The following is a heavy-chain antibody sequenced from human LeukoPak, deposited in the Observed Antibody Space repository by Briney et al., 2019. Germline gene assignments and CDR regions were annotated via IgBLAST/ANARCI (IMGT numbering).Heavy chain of an antibody. D-gene: IGHD2-2*01. V-gene: IGHV4-34*01. CDR2: INHSGST. CDR1: GGSFSGYY. CDR3: ARAEVVPAATRLDAFDI. J-gene: IGHJ3*02. Sequence: SETLSLTCAVYGGSFSGYYWSWIRQPPGKGLEWIGEINHSGSTNYNPSLKSRVTISVDTSKNQFSLKLSSVTAADTAVYYCARAEVVPAATRLDAFDIWGQGTMVTVSS.